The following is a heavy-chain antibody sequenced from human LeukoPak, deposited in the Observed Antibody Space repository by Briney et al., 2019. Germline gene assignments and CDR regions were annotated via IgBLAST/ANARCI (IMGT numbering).Heavy chain of an antibody. CDR1: GFTFSSYA. Sequence: GGSLRLSCAASGFTFSSYAMHWVRQAPGKGLEWVALIPYDGSNKYYADSVKGRFTVSRDNSKNTLYLQMNSLRAEDTAVYYCAKDQGVRAAEDYWGQGTLVTVSS. J-gene: IGHJ4*02. CDR3: AKDQGVRAAEDY. D-gene: IGHD3-10*01. V-gene: IGHV3-30*04. CDR2: IPYDGSNK.